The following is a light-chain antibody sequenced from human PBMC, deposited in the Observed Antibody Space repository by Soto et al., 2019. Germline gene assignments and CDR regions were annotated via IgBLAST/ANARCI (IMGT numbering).Light chain of an antibody. Sequence: DIQMTQSPSYLSASVGDRVTLTCRASQSITNWLAWYQQKPGKAPKLLIYDASTLESGVPSRFSGSGAGTEFTLIISSLPPDDFAIYYCQNYNEYLTFGGGTKVEIK. J-gene: IGKJ4*01. CDR3: QNYNEYLT. CDR1: QSITNW. CDR2: DAS. V-gene: IGKV1-5*01.